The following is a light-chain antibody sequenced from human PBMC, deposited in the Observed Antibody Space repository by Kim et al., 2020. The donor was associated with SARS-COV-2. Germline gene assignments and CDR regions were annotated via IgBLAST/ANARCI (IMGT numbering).Light chain of an antibody. CDR1: QSVSTN. CDR3: HQYNHWSLT. CDR2: GAS. Sequence: VSPGERVTLSCRASQSVSTNLAWYQKRPGQSPRLLIYGASARATGIPARFSGSGSGTEFTLTISSLQSEDLAVYYCHQYNHWSLTFGGGTKVDIK. V-gene: IGKV3-15*01. J-gene: IGKJ4*01.